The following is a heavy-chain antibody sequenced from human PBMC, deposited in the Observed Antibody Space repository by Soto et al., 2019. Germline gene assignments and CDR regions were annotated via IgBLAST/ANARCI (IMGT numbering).Heavy chain of an antibody. J-gene: IGHJ4*02. V-gene: IGHV3-23*01. CDR3: AKVKMGIVPTIGGGFDS. CDR1: GYTHTFNTYA. Sequence: EVQLLESGGGLVQPGGSLRLSCAGSGYTHTFNTYAMSWVRQAPGKGLEWVAGISPTGGSTYYADSVKGRFTISRDNCKGTLFLQMSSLRVEDAAVYFCAKVKMGIVPTIGGGFDSWGRGPLVTVSS. D-gene: IGHD5-12*01. CDR2: ISPTGGST.